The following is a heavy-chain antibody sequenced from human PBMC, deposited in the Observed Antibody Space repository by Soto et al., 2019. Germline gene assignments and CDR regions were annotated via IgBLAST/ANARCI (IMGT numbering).Heavy chain of an antibody. CDR3: ARQPRGEATVTSVINWFDP. Sequence: SETLSLTCAVYGGSFSGYYWSWIRQPPGKGLEWIGEINHSGSTNYNPSLKSRVTISVDTSKNQFSLKLNSVTAADTAVYYCARQPRGEATVTSVINWFDPWGQGALVTISS. D-gene: IGHD4-17*01. V-gene: IGHV4-34*01. CDR1: GGSFSGYY. J-gene: IGHJ5*02. CDR2: INHSGST.